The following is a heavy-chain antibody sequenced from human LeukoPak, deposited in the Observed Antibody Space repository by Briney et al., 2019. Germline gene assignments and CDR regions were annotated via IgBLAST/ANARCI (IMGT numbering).Heavy chain of an antibody. Sequence: SETLSLTCTVSGGSISRYYWSWIRQPPGKGLEWIGDIYYSGSTNYNPSLQSRVTISVDTSKNQFSLKLSSVTAADTAVYYCAREVHSSGWYRGGYFDYWGQGTLVTVSS. J-gene: IGHJ4*02. D-gene: IGHD6-19*01. CDR2: IYYSGST. CDR3: AREVHSSGWYRGGYFDY. CDR1: GGSISRYY. V-gene: IGHV4-59*01.